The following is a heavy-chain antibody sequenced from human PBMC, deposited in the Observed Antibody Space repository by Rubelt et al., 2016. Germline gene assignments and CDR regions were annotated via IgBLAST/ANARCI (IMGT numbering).Heavy chain of an antibody. CDR2: MYYSGST. Sequence: QLQLQESGPGLVKPSETLSLTCTVSGGSISSSGYYWGWIRQPPGKGLECIGTMYYSGSTYYNPSLKSRVTISVDTSNNLSSLKLSSGTAADTAVYYCARDPRSGWYGYYFDYWGQGTLLTGSS. D-gene: IGHD6-19*01. CDR1: GGSISSSGYY. V-gene: IGHV4-39*07. J-gene: IGHJ4*02. CDR3: ARDPRSGWYGYYFDY.